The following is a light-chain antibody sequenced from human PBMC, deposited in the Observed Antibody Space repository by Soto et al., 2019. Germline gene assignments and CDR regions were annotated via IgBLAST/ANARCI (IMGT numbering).Light chain of an antibody. V-gene: IGKV3-11*01. CDR3: QQRSGWPST. J-gene: IGKJ4*01. Sequence: EIVLTQSPVPLSLSPGERATLSCRASQSVSSYLAWYQQKPGQAPRLLIFDASIRATGMPARFIGSGSGTDFTLTISSLEPEDFAGDYCQQRSGWPSTFGGGTNVEIK. CDR1: QSVSSY. CDR2: DAS.